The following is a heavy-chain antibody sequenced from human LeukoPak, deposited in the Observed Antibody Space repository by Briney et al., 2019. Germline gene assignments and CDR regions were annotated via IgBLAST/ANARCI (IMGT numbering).Heavy chain of an antibody. CDR3: ARDGTYYYDSSGSRGMDV. J-gene: IGHJ6*02. CDR2: INTNTGNP. Sequence: GASVKVSCKASGYTFTSYAMNWVRQAPGQGLEWMGWINTNTGNPTYAQGFTGRFVSSLDTSVSTAYLQISSLKAEDTAVYYCARDGTYYYDSSGSRGMDVWGQGTTVTVSS. D-gene: IGHD3-22*01. CDR1: GYTFTSYA. V-gene: IGHV7-4-1*02.